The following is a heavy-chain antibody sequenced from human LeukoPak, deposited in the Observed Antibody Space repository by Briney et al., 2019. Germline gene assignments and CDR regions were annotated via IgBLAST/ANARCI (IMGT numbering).Heavy chain of an antibody. V-gene: IGHV3-7*01. CDR3: ARDGDFWSAYFDY. D-gene: IGHD3-3*01. CDR2: IKQDGSEK. CDR1: GFTFSSYA. Sequence: PGGSLRLSCAASGFTFSSYAMHWVRQAPGKGLEWVANIKQDGSEKYYVDSVKGRFTISRDNAKNSLYLQMNSLRAEDTAVYYCARDGDFWSAYFDYWGQGTLVTVSS. J-gene: IGHJ4*02.